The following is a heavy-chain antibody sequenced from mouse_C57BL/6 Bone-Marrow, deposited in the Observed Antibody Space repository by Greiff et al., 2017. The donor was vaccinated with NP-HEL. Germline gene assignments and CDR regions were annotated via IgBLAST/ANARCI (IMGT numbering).Heavy chain of an antibody. J-gene: IGHJ4*01. V-gene: IGHV5-15*01. Sequence: EVHLVESGGGLVQPGGSLKLSCAASGFTFSDYGMAWVRQAPRKGPEWVAFISNLAYSIYYADTVTGRFTISRENAKNTLYLEMSSLRSEDTAMYYCARQNYYDYDVRAMDYWGQGTSVTVSS. CDR1: GFTFSDYG. CDR2: ISNLAYSI. D-gene: IGHD2-4*01. CDR3: ARQNYYDYDVRAMDY.